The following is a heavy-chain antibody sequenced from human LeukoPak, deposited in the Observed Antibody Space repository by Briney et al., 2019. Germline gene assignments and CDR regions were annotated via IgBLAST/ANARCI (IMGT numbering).Heavy chain of an antibody. V-gene: IGHV3-7*01. Sequence: SGGSLRLSCAASGFTFSSYWMSWVRQAPGKGLEWVANINEDGSEKYYVGSVKGRFTISRDNAKNSLYLQMSSLRAEDTAVYYCASFYFSYYYNSCLWDWGQGTLVTVSS. CDR2: INEDGSEK. CDR3: ASFYFSYYYNSCLWD. D-gene: IGHD3-22*01. CDR1: GFTFSSYW. J-gene: IGHJ4*02.